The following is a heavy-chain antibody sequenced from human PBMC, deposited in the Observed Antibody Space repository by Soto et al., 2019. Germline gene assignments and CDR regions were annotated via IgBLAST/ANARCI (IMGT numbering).Heavy chain of an antibody. J-gene: IGHJ6*02. CDR2: IRRKANSYTT. V-gene: IGHV3-72*01. Sequence: GGSLRLSCAASGLIFSDYHMDWVRQAPGKGLEWVGRIRRKANSYTTEYAASVKGRFTISRDNAKNSLYLQMNSLRAEDTAVYYCARDRYSYYDFWSGSLPYYYYGMDVWGQGTTVTVSS. D-gene: IGHD3-3*01. CDR1: GLIFSDYH. CDR3: ARDRYSYYDFWSGSLPYYYYGMDV.